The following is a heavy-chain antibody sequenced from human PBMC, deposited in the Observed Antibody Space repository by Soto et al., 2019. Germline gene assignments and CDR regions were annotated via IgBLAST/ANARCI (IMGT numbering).Heavy chain of an antibody. CDR1: GYTFTSYG. Sequence: QVQLVQSGAEVKKPGASVKVSCKASGYTFTSYGISWVRQAPGQGLEWMGWISAYNGNTNYAQKLQGRVTMTTDTAXXKAYMELRSLRSDDTAVYYCARVGSSGWYKNYFDYWGQGTLVTVSS. J-gene: IGHJ4*02. CDR3: ARVGSSGWYKNYFDY. D-gene: IGHD6-19*01. V-gene: IGHV1-18*01. CDR2: ISAYNGNT.